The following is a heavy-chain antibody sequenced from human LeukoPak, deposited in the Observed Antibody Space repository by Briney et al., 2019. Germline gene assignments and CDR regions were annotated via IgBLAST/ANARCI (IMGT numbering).Heavy chain of an antibody. D-gene: IGHD6-19*01. V-gene: IGHV3-23*01. J-gene: IGHJ4*02. Sequence: GGSLRLSCAASGFPLSSYAMSWVRQVPGKGLEWVSATSSSDDGTYHADSVKGRFTISRDNSKNTLYLQMNSLRAEDTAVYYCAKGIGVAGFYYYWGQGTLVTVSS. CDR3: AKGIGVAGFYYY. CDR1: GFPLSSYA. CDR2: TSSSDDGT.